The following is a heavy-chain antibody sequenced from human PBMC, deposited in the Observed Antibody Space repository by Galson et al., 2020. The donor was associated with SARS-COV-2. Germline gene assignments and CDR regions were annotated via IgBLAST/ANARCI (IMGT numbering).Heavy chain of an antibody. CDR2: VHHSGST. CDR3: ARDFPSTVGTNY. J-gene: IGHJ4*02. D-gene: IGHD4-17*01. Sequence: SETLSLTCAVSGGSISSNNWWSWVRQAPGKGLEWIAEVHHSGSTNYNPSLKSRVTISLDKSKNQFSLQLSSVTAADTALYYCARDFPSTVGTNYWGQGTLVTVSS. CDR1: GGSISSNNW. V-gene: IGHV4-4*02.